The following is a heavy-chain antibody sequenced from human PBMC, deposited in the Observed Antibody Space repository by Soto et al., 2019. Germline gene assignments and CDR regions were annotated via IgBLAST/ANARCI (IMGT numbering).Heavy chain of an antibody. CDR2: INAGNGNT. V-gene: IGHV1-3*01. D-gene: IGHD1-26*01. CDR1: GYTFTNFA. Sequence: QVQLVQSGAEVKKPGASVKVSCKASGYTFTNFAMHWVRQAPGQRLEWMGWINAGNGNTKYSQKFQGSVSITRDTSANTAYMGLSRLRAEDTAMYYCARGPSSGSYFLSFFDYWGLGSLVTVSS. J-gene: IGHJ4*02. CDR3: ARGPSSGSYFLSFFDY.